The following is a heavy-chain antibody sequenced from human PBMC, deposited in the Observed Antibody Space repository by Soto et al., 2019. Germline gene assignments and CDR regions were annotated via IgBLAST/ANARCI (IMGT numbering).Heavy chain of an antibody. V-gene: IGHV1-18*01. CDR3: AGAPLPYSSSSWYDAFDI. D-gene: IGHD6-6*01. Sequence: ASVKVSCKASGYTFTSYGISWVRQAPGQGLEWMGWISAYNGNTNYAQKLQGRVTMTTDTSTSTAYMELRSLRSDDTAVYYCAGAPLPYSSSSWYDAFDIWGQGTMVTVSS. CDR2: ISAYNGNT. J-gene: IGHJ3*02. CDR1: GYTFTSYG.